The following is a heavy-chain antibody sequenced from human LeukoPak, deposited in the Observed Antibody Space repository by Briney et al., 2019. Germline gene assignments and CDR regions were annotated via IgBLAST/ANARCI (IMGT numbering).Heavy chain of an antibody. V-gene: IGHV1-69*01. CDR3: ARDPYCSSTSCYTLRGTEFDY. J-gene: IGHJ4*02. CDR2: IIPIFGTA. D-gene: IGHD2-2*02. Sequence: SVKVSCKASGGTFNNYANSWVRQAPGQGLEWMGGIIPIFGTAKYAQKFQGRVTITADESTSTAYMELSSLRSDDTAVYYCARDPYCSSTSCYTLRGTEFDYWGQGTLVTVSS. CDR1: GGTFNNYA.